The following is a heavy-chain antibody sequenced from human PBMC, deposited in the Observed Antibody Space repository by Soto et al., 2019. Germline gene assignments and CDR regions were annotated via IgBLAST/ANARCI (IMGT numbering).Heavy chain of an antibody. V-gene: IGHV1-69*13. CDR3: ARGNTAMVTHYYYYGMDV. CDR1: GGTFSSYA. D-gene: IGHD5-18*01. Sequence: SVKVSCKASGGTFSSYAISWVRQAPGQGLEWMGGIIPIFGTANYAQKFQGRVTITADESTSTAYMELSSLRSEDTAVYYCARGNTAMVTHYYYYGMDVWGQGTTVTVSS. CDR2: IIPIFGTA. J-gene: IGHJ6*02.